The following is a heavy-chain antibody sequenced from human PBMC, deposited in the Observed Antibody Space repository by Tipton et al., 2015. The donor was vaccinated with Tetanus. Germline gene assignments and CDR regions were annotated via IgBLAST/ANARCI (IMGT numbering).Heavy chain of an antibody. CDR3: ARLPIQIDAFDI. Sequence: SLRLSCAASGFTFSDYYMSWIRQAPGKGLEWVSYISSSSSYTNYADSVKGRFTISRDNAKNSLYLQMNSLRAEDTAGYYCARLPIQIDAFDIWGQGTMVTVSS. CDR2: ISSSSSYT. V-gene: IGHV3-11*06. J-gene: IGHJ3*02. CDR1: GFTFSDYY.